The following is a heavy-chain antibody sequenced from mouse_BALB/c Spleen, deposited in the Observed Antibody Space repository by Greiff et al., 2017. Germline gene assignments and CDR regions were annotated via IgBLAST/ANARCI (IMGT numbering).Heavy chain of an antibody. D-gene: IGHD1-1*01. Sequence: EVQRVESGGGLVQPGGSLKLSCAASGFTFSSYTMSWVRQTPEKRLEWVAYISNGGGSTYYPDTVKGRFTISRDNAKNTLYLQMSSLKSEDTAMYYCASHYYGSSYFFMDYWGQGTSVTVSS. J-gene: IGHJ4*01. CDR2: ISNGGGST. CDR3: ASHYYGSSYFFMDY. CDR1: GFTFSSYT. V-gene: IGHV5-12-2*01.